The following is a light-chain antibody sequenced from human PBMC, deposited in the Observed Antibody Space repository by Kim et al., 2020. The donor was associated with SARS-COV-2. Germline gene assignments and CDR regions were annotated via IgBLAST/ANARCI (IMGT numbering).Light chain of an antibody. V-gene: IGKV1-39*01. CDR3: QQSYITPLT. Sequence: ASGGDRATITCRASHSISNFLNWYQQKPGKAPMLLIYAASSLHSGVPSKFSGSGSGTDFTLSISSLQPEDFATYYCQQSYITPLTFGGGTKVDIK. J-gene: IGKJ4*01. CDR1: HSISNF. CDR2: AAS.